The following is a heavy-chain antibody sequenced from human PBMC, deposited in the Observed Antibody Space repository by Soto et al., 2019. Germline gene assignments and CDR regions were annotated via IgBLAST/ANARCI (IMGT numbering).Heavy chain of an antibody. D-gene: IGHD1-1*01. V-gene: IGHV1-69*12. J-gene: IGHJ6*02. CDR2: IVPVFGTT. CDR3: AKTATAGIYYYYGMDV. CDR1: GGTFSTYS. Sequence: QVQLVQSGAEVKNPGSSVKVSCKASGGTFSTYSISWLRQAPGQGLEWMGGIVPVFGTTNYAQKFQGRVTITAYESTSTAYMEVSSLRSEDTAVYYCAKTATAGIYYYYGMDVWGQGTTVTVSS.